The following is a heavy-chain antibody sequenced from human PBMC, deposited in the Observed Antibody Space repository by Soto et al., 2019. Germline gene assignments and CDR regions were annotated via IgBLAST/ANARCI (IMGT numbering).Heavy chain of an antibody. D-gene: IGHD3-10*01. CDR2: IYYSGST. CDR1: GGSISSGGYY. V-gene: IGHV4-31*03. CDR3: ARVWVRFGDLSSDRNYSYYMDV. Sequence: QVQLQESGPGLVKPSQTLSLTCIVSGGSISSGGYYCSWIRQHPGKGLEWIGNIYYSGSTYYNPSLTSRLILSVDTSKNQFSLNLSSVTAADTAVYYCARVWVRFGDLSSDRNYSYYMDVWGKGTTVTVSS. J-gene: IGHJ6*03.